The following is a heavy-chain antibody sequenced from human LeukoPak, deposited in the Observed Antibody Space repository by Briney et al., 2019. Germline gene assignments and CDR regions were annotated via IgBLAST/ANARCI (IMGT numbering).Heavy chain of an antibody. J-gene: IGHJ4*02. CDR3: ATEVDLVAVTAVTFDF. Sequence: SQTLSLTCAISGDSVSSNSAAWNWIRQSPSRGLEWLGRTYYRSKWSNDYAVSVKSRITISPDTSKNTIALQLSSVTPEDTAVYYCATEVDLVAVTAVTFDFWGQGTLVTVSS. D-gene: IGHD2-21*02. CDR1: GDSVSSNSAA. CDR2: TYYRSKWSN. V-gene: IGHV6-1*01.